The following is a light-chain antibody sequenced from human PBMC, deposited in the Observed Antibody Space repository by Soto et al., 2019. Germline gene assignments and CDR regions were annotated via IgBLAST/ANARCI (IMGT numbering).Light chain of an antibody. J-gene: IGKJ5*01. V-gene: IGKV1-39*01. CDR3: QQSYSTPIT. CDR2: ATS. CDR1: QSITIY. Sequence: IQMTQSPSPLSASVGDRVTITFRASQSITIYLNWYQQKPGKAPKFLIYATSNLQSGVPSRFSGSGSGTDFTLTISSLQPEDFATYYCQQSYSTPITFGQGTRLEIK.